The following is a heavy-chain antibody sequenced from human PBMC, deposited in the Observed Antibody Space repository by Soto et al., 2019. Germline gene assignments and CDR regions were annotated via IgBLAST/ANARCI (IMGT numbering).Heavy chain of an antibody. Sequence: EVQGVESGGDLVQPGGSLILSCAASGFIFSTSWMSWVRQAPGKGLEWVANIKYDGSKEYYVDSVKGRFTISRDNARNSLYLQMNSLRAEDTAVYYCARGDSGSWGFGGQGTLVTVSS. CDR3: ARGDSGSWGF. CDR1: GFIFSTSW. J-gene: IGHJ1*01. V-gene: IGHV3-7*03. CDR2: IKYDGSKE. D-gene: IGHD3-22*01.